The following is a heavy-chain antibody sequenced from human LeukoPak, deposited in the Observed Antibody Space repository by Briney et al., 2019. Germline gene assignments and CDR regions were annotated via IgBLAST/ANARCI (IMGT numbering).Heavy chain of an antibody. CDR1: GFTFSSYA. Sequence: GGSLRLSCAASGFTFSSYAMHWVRQAPGKGLEWVAVISYDGSNKYYADSVKGRFTISRDNSKNTLYLQLNSLRAEDTAVYYCARRPYYYYYMDVWGKGTTVTVSS. CDR3: ARRPYYYYYMDV. J-gene: IGHJ6*03. CDR2: ISYDGSNK. V-gene: IGHV3-30-3*01.